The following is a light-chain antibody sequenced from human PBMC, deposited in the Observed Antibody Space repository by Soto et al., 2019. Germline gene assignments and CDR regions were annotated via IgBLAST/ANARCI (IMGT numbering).Light chain of an antibody. Sequence: DIQMTQSPSTLSASVGDRVTMTCRASQSISSWLAWYQQKPGKAPKLRIYKASSLESGVPSRFSGSGSGTEFTLTLSSLQPDDFDAYYCQQYNSYPLTFGPGTKVDIK. CDR3: QQYNSYPLT. CDR1: QSISSW. V-gene: IGKV1-5*03. J-gene: IGKJ3*01. CDR2: KAS.